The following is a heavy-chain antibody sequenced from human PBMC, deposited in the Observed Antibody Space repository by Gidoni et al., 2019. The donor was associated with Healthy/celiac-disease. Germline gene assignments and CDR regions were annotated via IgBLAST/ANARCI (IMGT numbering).Heavy chain of an antibody. CDR3: ARSRPAPPQYYYDSSGWGDY. V-gene: IGHV4-34*01. Sequence: QVQLQQWGAGLLKPSETLSLTCAVYGGSFSGYYWRWIRQPPGKGLEWIGEINHSGSTNYNPSLKSRVTISVDTSKNQFTLKLSSVTAADTAVYYCARSRPAPPQYYYDSSGWGDYWGQGTLVTVSS. J-gene: IGHJ4*02. CDR2: INHSGST. CDR1: GGSFSGYY. D-gene: IGHD3-22*01.